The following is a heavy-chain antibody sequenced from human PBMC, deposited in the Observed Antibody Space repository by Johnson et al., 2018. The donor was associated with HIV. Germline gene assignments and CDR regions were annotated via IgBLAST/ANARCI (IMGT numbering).Heavy chain of an antibody. CDR3: ARVTLVLDI. J-gene: IGHJ3*02. D-gene: IGHD4-23*01. CDR1: GFTFSDDY. CDR2: ITSSGTSS. Sequence: VQLVESGGGLVKPGGSLRFSCVASGFTFSDDYMSWIRQAPGKGLEWISYITSSGTSSYYADSVKGRFTISRDNSKNTLYLQMNSLRAEDTAVYYCARVTLVLDIWGQGTMVTVSS. V-gene: IGHV3-11*04.